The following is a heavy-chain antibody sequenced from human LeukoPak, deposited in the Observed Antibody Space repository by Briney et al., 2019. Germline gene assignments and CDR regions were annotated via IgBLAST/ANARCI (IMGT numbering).Heavy chain of an antibody. Sequence: GGSLRLSCAASGFTFSSYSMNWVRQAPGKGLEWVSYISSSSSTIYYADSVKGRFTISRGNAKNSLYLQMNSLRAEDTAVYYCARDYYGSGSYYITDYWGQGTLVTVSS. D-gene: IGHD3-10*01. J-gene: IGHJ4*02. V-gene: IGHV3-48*01. CDR3: ARDYYGSGSYYITDY. CDR1: GFTFSSYS. CDR2: ISSSSSTI.